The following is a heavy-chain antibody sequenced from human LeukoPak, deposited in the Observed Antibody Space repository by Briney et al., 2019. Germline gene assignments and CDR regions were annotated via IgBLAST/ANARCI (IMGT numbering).Heavy chain of an antibody. CDR2: INHSGST. Sequence: SETLSLTCAVYGGSFSGYYWSWIRQPPGKGLEWIGEINHSGSTNYNPSLKSRVTISVDTSKNQFSLKLSSVTAADTAVYYCARRSYYYGSESYYDRNQRFDYWGQGTLVTVSS. J-gene: IGHJ4*02. CDR3: ARRSYYYGSESYYDRNQRFDY. D-gene: IGHD3-10*01. CDR1: GGSFSGYY. V-gene: IGHV4-34*01.